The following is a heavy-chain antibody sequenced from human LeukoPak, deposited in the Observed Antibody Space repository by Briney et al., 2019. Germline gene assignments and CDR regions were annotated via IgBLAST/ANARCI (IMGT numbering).Heavy chain of an antibody. Sequence: GTSLRLSCAASGFTFSSYGMHWVRQAPGKGLEWVAVISYDGSSKDYADSVKGRFTISRDNSKNTLYLQMNSLRVEDTAVYYCAGAGRGAFDYWGLGTLVTVSS. D-gene: IGHD1-26*01. J-gene: IGHJ4*02. CDR3: AGAGRGAFDY. CDR2: ISYDGSSK. CDR1: GFTFSSYG. V-gene: IGHV3-30*03.